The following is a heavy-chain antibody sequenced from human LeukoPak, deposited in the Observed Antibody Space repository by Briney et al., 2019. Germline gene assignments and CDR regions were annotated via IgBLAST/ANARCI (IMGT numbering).Heavy chain of an antibody. CDR2: ISYDGSNK. V-gene: IGHV3-30*18. J-gene: IGHJ3*02. CDR3: AKSLLLRYFDRVPGRGHDAFDI. Sequence: GGSLRLSCAASGFTFSSYGMHWVRQAPGKGLEWVAVISYDGSNKYYADSVKGRFTISRDNSKNTLYLQMNSLRAEDTAVYYCAKSLLLRYFDRVPGRGHDAFDIWGQGTMVTVSS. CDR1: GFTFSSYG. D-gene: IGHD3-9*01.